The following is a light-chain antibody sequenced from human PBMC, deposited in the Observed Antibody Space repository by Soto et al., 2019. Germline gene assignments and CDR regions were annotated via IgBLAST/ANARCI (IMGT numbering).Light chain of an antibody. CDR2: KDL. CDR3: LSADSTGPSGV. Sequence: SYELTQPPSVSLSPGQTARITCSGDSLPKQYAYWYQQKPGQAPVLVIYKDLERPSGIPERFSGSSSGTTVTLTISGVQAEDEADYYCLSADSTGPSGVFGGGTKLTVL. J-gene: IGLJ3*02. V-gene: IGLV3-25*02. CDR1: SLPKQY.